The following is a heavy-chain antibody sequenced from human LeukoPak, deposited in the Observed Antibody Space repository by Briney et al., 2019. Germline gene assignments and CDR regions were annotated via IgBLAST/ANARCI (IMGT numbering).Heavy chain of an antibody. CDR3: ARGTWRDAFDI. V-gene: IGHV6-1*01. CDR2: TYYRSKWYY. J-gene: IGHJ3*02. CDR1: GDSVSSNSGA. Sequence: SQTLSLTCAISGDSVSSNSGAWNWIRQSPSNGLEWLGRTYYRSKWYYDYALSVKSRITVNPDTSKNQVSLQLNSVTPEDTAVYYCARGTWRDAFDIWDQGTMVTVSS.